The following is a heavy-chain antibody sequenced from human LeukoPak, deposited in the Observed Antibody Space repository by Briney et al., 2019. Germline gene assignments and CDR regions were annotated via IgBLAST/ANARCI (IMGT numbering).Heavy chain of an antibody. Sequence: SSETLSLTCTVSGGSISSSSYSWGWIRQPPGKGLEWIGSIYYSGSTNSNPSLKSRVTLSVDTSKNEFSLKLTSMTAADTAVYFCARSPQYFDSLLDGDSRYYFDYWGQGTLVTVSS. J-gene: IGHJ4*02. CDR1: GGSISSSSYS. V-gene: IGHV4-39*07. D-gene: IGHD3-9*01. CDR2: IYYSGST. CDR3: ARSPQYFDSLLDGDSRYYFDY.